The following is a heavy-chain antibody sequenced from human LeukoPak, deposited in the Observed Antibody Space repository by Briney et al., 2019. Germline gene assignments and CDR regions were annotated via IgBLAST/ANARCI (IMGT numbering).Heavy chain of an antibody. D-gene: IGHD2-21*02. V-gene: IGHV4-38-2*02. CDR1: GYSISSGYY. CDR2: INHSGST. Sequence: SETLSLTCTVSGYSISSGYYWGWIRQPPGKGLEWIGEINHSGSTNYNPSLKSRVTISVDTSKNQFSLKLSCVTAADTAVYYCARGRRVTHFDYWGQGTLVTVSS. J-gene: IGHJ4*02. CDR3: ARGRRVTHFDY.